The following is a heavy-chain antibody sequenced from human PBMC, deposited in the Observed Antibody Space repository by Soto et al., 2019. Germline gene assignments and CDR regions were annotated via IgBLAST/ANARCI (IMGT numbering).Heavy chain of an antibody. D-gene: IGHD1-1*01. CDR1: GGTFSIYA. CDR2: IIPIFGTA. Sequence: SVKVSCKASGGTFSIYAISWVVQSPVQGLDWMGGIIPIFGTANYAQKFQGRVTITADESTSTAYMELSSLRSEDTAVYYCARDKWETGEAAFDIWGQGTMVTVSS. J-gene: IGHJ3*02. V-gene: IGHV1-69*13. CDR3: ARDKWETGEAAFDI.